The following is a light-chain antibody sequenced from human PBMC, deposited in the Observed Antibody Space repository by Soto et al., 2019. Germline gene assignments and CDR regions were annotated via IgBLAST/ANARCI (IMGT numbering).Light chain of an antibody. CDR1: QSLLHSNGYNY. Sequence: DIVMTQSPLSLPVTPGEPASISCRSSQSLLHSNGYNYLDWYLQKPGQYPQXLIYLGSNRASGVPDRFSGSGSGTDFTLKISRVEAEDVGVYYCMQPLQSWTFGQGTKVDI. J-gene: IGKJ1*01. V-gene: IGKV2-28*01. CDR3: MQPLQSWT. CDR2: LGS.